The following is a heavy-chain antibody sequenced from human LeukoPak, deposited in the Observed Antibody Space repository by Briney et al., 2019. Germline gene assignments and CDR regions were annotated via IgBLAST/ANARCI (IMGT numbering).Heavy chain of an antibody. CDR1: GFTVSSNY. V-gene: IGHV3-53*01. CDR3: ARRMVVTDNQYHFDY. Sequence: PGGSLRLSCAASGFTVSSNYMSWVRQAPGKGLEWVSVIYSGGSTYYADSVKGRFTISIDNSKNTLYLQMNSLRAEDTAVYYGARRMVVTDNQYHFDYWGQGTLVTVSS. D-gene: IGHD2-21*02. J-gene: IGHJ4*02. CDR2: IYSGGST.